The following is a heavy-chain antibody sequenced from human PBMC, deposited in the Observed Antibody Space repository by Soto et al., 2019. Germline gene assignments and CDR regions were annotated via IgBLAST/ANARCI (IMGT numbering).Heavy chain of an antibody. CDR3: ARSPPGSSYYYYGMDV. CDR1: GGTFSSYA. CDR2: IIPIFGTA. V-gene: IGHV1-69*06. D-gene: IGHD1-26*01. Sequence: GXSVKVSCKASGGTFSSYAISWVRQAPVQGLEWMGGIIPIFGTANYAQKFQGRVTITADKSTSTAYMELSSLRSEDTAVYYCARSPPGSSYYYYGMDVWGQGTTVTVSS. J-gene: IGHJ6*02.